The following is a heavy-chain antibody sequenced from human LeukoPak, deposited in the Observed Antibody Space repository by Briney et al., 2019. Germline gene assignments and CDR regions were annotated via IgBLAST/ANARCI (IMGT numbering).Heavy chain of an antibody. CDR1: GFTFSSYG. CDR2: IWYDGSNK. D-gene: IGHD1-26*01. Sequence: PGGSLRLSCAASGFTFSSYGMPWVRQAPGKGLEWVAVIWYDGSNKYYADSVKGRFTISRDNSKNTLYLQMNSLRAEDTAVYYCARPNSGSYWGTYFDYWGQGTLVTVSS. CDR3: ARPNSGSYWGTYFDY. J-gene: IGHJ4*02. V-gene: IGHV3-33*01.